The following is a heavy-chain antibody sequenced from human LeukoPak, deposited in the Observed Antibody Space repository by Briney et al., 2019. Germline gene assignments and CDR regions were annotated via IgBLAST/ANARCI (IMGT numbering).Heavy chain of an antibody. D-gene: IGHD3-22*01. CDR3: ARDYYDSSGYGSFDY. V-gene: IGHV1-2*02. CDR1: GYTFTAYY. Sequence: AASVKVACKASGYTFTAYYMHWVRQAPGQGLEWMGWINPNSGGTNYAQKFQGRVTMTRDTSISTAYVELSRLRSDDTAVFYCARDYYDSSGYGSFDYWGQGTLVTVSS. J-gene: IGHJ4*02. CDR2: INPNSGGT.